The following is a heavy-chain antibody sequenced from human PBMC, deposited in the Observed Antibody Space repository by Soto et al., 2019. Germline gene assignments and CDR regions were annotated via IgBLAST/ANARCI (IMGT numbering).Heavy chain of an antibody. CDR1: GFTFSSYA. CDR3: ANHPYNWNPQATYYYYYGMVV. Sequence: PGGSLRLSCAASGFTFSSYAMSWVRQAPGKGLEWVSAISGSGGSTYYADSVKGRFTISRDNSKNTLYLQMNSLRAEDTAVYYCANHPYNWNPQATYYYYYGMVVWGQGTTVTVSS. D-gene: IGHD1-20*01. J-gene: IGHJ6*02. V-gene: IGHV3-23*01. CDR2: ISGSGGST.